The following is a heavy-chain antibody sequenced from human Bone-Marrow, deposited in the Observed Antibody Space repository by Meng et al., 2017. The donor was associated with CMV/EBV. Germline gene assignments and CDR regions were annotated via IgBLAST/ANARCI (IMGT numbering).Heavy chain of an antibody. CDR2: IYYSGST. J-gene: IGHJ3*02. D-gene: IGHD3-22*01. Sequence: SETLSLTCTVSGGSISSSSYYWGWIRQTPGKGLEWIGSIYYSGSTYYNPSLKSRVTISVDTSKNQFSLKLSSVTAADTAVYYCARGAYYDSSGYYYHGIAFDIWGQGTMVTVSS. CDR3: ARGAYYDSSGYYYHGIAFDI. CDR1: GGSISSSSYY. V-gene: IGHV4-39*07.